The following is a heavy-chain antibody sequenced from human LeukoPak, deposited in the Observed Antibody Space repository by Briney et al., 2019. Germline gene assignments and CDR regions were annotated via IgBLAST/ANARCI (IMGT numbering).Heavy chain of an antibody. V-gene: IGHV4-59*01. CDR3: VRDRRYGDYNYFDY. CDR2: IYYSGST. D-gene: IGHD4-17*01. J-gene: IGHJ4*02. CDR1: GGSISSYY. Sequence: SETLSLTCTVSGGSISSYYWSWIRQPPGKGLEWIGYIYYSGSTNYNPSLKSRVTISVDTSKNQFSLKLSSVTAADTAVYYCVRDRRYGDYNYFDYWGQGTLVTVSS.